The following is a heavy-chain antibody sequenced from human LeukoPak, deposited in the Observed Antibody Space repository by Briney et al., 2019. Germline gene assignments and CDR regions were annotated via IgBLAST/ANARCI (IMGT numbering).Heavy chain of an antibody. CDR1: GGSISSSNW. Sequence: PSGTLSLTCAVSGGSISSSNWWSWARQPPGKGLEWIGEIYHSGSTNYNPSLKSRVTISVDKSKNQFSLKLSSVTAADTAVYYCAGYYSGYDSGSDWFDPWGQGTLVTVSS. J-gene: IGHJ5*02. D-gene: IGHD5-12*01. CDR2: IYHSGST. CDR3: AGYYSGYDSGSDWFDP. V-gene: IGHV4-4*02.